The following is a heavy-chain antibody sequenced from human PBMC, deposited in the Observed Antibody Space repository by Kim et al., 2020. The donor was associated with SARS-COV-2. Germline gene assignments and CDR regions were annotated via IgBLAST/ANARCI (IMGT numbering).Heavy chain of an antibody. Sequence: GGSLRLSCAAAAFSFSSHGMHWVRQAPGKGLEWGAVISNDGSRKVYADSVEGRLTISRDNSKHTVSLQMHSRTTEDTAVYDCAQDLQAYYDTSGAVWGEG. CDR3: AQDLQAYYDTSGAV. CDR1: AFSFSSHG. CDR2: ISNDGSRK. V-gene: IGHV3-30*18. D-gene: IGHD3-22*01. J-gene: IGHJ1*01.